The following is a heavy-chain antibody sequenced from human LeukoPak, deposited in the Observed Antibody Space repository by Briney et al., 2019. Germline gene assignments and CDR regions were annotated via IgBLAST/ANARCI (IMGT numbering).Heavy chain of an antibody. CDR1: GFTFSSYG. D-gene: IGHD3-10*01. V-gene: IGHV3-64D*09. Sequence: PGRSLRLSCAASGFTFSSYGMHWVRQAPGKGLEYVSAITTNGGGTYYADSVKGRFTISRDNSKNTPYLQMSSLRAEDTAVYYCVKRLGGSGSYYDFWGQGTLVTVSS. J-gene: IGHJ4*02. CDR3: VKRLGGSGSYYDF. CDR2: ITTNGGGT.